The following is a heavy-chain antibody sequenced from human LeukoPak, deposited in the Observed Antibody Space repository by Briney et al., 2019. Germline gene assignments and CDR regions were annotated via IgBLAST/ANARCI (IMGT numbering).Heavy chain of an antibody. J-gene: IGHJ3*02. Sequence: GASVKVSCKVSGYTLTELSMHWVRQAPGKGLEWMGGFDPEDGETIYAQKFQGRVTMTEDTSTDTAYMELSSLRSEDTAVYYCATLARGYCSGGSCYSAFDIRGQGTMVTVSS. CDR3: ATLARGYCSGGSCYSAFDI. CDR2: FDPEDGET. V-gene: IGHV1-24*01. D-gene: IGHD2-15*01. CDR1: GYTLTELS.